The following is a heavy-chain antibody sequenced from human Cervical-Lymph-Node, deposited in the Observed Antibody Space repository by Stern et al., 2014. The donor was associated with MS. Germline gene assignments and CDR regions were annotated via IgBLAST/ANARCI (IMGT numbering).Heavy chain of an antibody. Sequence: QLVQSGTKMQKPGASVRVSCKASGYTFTAFFIHWVRQVPGQGLEWMGRLNPNSDDPTYAQNFQDRVTLTSDTSIGTAYLELSRLTSADTAVYYCAREATRIVVGIDYWGQGTQVTVSS. J-gene: IGHJ4*02. CDR1: GYTFTAFF. CDR3: AREATRIVVGIDY. CDR2: LNPNSDDP. V-gene: IGHV1-2*06. D-gene: IGHD3-22*01.